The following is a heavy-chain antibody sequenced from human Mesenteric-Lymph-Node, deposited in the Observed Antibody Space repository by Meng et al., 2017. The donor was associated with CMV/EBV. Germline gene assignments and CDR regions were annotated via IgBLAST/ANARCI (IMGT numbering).Heavy chain of an antibody. Sequence: LTCAVSGGSISSSNWWRWVRQPPGKGLEWIGEIYHSGSTNYNPSLKSRVTISVDKSKNQFSLKLSSVTAADTAVYYCASLEAAAQIDYWGQGTLVTVSS. CDR3: ASLEAAAQIDY. V-gene: IGHV4-4*02. J-gene: IGHJ4*02. CDR2: IYHSGST. CDR1: GGSISSSNW. D-gene: IGHD6-13*01.